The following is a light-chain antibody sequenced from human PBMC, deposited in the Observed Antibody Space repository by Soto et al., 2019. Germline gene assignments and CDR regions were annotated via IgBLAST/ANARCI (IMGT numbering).Light chain of an antibody. V-gene: IGLV2-11*01. CDR1: SGDIGGYNY. CDR2: DVN. J-gene: IGLJ2*01. Sequence: QSALTQPRSVSGSPGQSVTISCTGASGDIGGYNYVSWYQHHPGKAPKLIIFDVNKRPSGVPDRFSGSKSGNTASLTISGLQPEDEADYDCCSYARSGLVFGGGTKLTVL. CDR3: CSYARSGLV.